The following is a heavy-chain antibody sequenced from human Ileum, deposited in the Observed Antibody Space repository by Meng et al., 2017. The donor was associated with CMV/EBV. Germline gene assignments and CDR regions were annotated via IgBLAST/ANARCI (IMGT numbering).Heavy chain of an antibody. CDR3: ARSRSLGGNRPFDF. CDR1: GCAFSNYG. D-gene: IGHD3-16*01. J-gene: IGHJ4*02. V-gene: IGHV1-69*05. CDR2: IIPIFGTP. Sequence: SVKVSCKAFGCAFSNYGVIWARQAPGQGLEWMGGIIPIFGTPNYAQRFQGRVTVTTDGSTNTAYMELSSLTSEDTAVYFCARSRSLGGNRPFDFWGQGTLVTVSS.